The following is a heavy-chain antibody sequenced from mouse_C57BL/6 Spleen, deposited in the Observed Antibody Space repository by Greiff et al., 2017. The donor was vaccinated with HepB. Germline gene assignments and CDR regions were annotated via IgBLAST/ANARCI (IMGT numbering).Heavy chain of an antibody. CDR3: ARKFNWDDYFDY. J-gene: IGHJ2*01. CDR2: ISDGGSYT. CDR1: GFTFSSYA. V-gene: IGHV5-4*01. Sequence: EVQRVESGGGLVKPGGSLKLSCAASGFTFSSYAMSWVRQTPEKRLEWVATISDGGSYTYYPDNVKGRFTISRDNAKNNLYLQMSHLKSEDTAMYYCARKFNWDDYFDYWGQGTTLTVSS. D-gene: IGHD4-1*02.